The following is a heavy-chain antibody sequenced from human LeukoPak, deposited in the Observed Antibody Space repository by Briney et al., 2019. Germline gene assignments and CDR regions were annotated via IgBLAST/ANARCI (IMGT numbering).Heavy chain of an antibody. CDR2: IKQDGSEK. Sequence: GGSLRLSCAASGFTFSSYWMSWVRQAPGKGLEWVANIKQDGSEKYYVDSVKGRFTISRDNAKNSLYLQMNSLRAEDTAVYYCARVVVVPAAIILFDYWGQGTLVSLSS. CDR1: GFTFSSYW. CDR3: ARVVVVPAAIILFDY. J-gene: IGHJ4*02. V-gene: IGHV3-7*01. D-gene: IGHD2-2*01.